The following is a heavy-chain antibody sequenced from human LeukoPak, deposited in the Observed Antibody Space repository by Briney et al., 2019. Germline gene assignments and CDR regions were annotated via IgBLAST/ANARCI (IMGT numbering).Heavy chain of an antibody. CDR3: ARGGWGDRSGYYNPGYYYYYMDV. CDR1: GGTFSSYA. CDR2: IIPIFGTA. V-gene: IGHV1-69*05. Sequence: GASVTVSCKASGGTFSSYAISWVRQAPGQGLEWMGGIIPIFGTANYAQKFQGRVTIITDESTSTAYMELSSLRSEDTAVYYCARGGWGDRSGYYNPGYYYYYMDVWGKGTTVTVSS. J-gene: IGHJ6*03. D-gene: IGHD3-3*01.